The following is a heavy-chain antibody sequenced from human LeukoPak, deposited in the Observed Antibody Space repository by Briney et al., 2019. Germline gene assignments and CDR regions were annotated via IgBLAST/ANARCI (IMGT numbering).Heavy chain of an antibody. J-gene: IGHJ1*01. CDR3: ARDSGNRYCSSTSCLGKYFQH. CDR1: GFTFSSYA. D-gene: IGHD2-2*01. CDR2: ISYDGSNK. Sequence: GGSLRLSCAASGFTFSSYAMHWVRQAPGKGLEWVAVISYDGSNKYYADSVKGRFTISRDNSKNTLYLQMNSLRAEDTAVYYCARDSGNRYCSSTSCLGKYFQHWGQGTLVTVSS. V-gene: IGHV3-30-3*01.